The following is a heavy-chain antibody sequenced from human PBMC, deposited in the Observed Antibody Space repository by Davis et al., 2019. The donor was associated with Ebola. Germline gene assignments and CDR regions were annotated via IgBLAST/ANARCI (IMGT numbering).Heavy chain of an antibody. CDR1: GYTFTSYG. D-gene: IGHD3-10*01. Sequence: AASVKVSCKASGYTFTSYGISWVRQAPGQGLEWMGWISAYNGNTNYAQKLQGRVTITTDTSTSTAYMELRSLRSDDTAVYYCARRVTMVRGVHYYYYGMDVWGQGTTVTVSS. CDR2: ISAYNGNT. CDR3: ARRVTMVRGVHYYYYGMDV. V-gene: IGHV1-18*04. J-gene: IGHJ6*02.